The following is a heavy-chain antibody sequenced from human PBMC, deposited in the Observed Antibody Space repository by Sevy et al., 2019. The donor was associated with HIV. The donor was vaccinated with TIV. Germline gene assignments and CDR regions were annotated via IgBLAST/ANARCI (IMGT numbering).Heavy chain of an antibody. D-gene: IGHD2-15*01. CDR3: ARDTPLNMKFYYYGLDV. V-gene: IGHV3-30*04. CDR2: SSYDATKK. J-gene: IGHJ6*02. Sequence: GGSLRLSCAASGFTLSTYSMHWIRQAPGKGLEWVAVSSYDATKKFYADSVKGRFTISRDNSTNTLYLQMNTLRTEDTAVYYCARDTPLNMKFYYYGLDVWGQGTTVTVSS. CDR1: GFTLSTYS.